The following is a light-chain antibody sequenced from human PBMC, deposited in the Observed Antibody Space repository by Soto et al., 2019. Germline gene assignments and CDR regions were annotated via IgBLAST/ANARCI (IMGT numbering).Light chain of an antibody. Sequence: DIQMTQAPSTLSASLGDKVTITCRASQSISSWLAWYQQKPGKAPKLLIYDASALPRGVPSRFSGSGSGTDFTLTISSLQPEDVATYYCQKYNSAPRTFGQGTKVDI. J-gene: IGKJ1*01. CDR2: DAS. CDR1: QSISSW. V-gene: IGKV1-5*01. CDR3: QKYNSAPRT.